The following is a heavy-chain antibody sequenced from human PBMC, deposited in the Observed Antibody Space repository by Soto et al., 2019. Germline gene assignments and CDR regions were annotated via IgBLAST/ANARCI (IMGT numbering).Heavy chain of an antibody. D-gene: IGHD6-13*01. J-gene: IGHJ6*02. CDR1: GFTFSSDG. CDR2: IWYDGSNK. V-gene: IGHV3-33*01. CDR3: ARELGIAAAGHYYGMDV. Sequence: GGSLRLSCAASGFTFSSDGMHWVRQAPGKGLEWVAVIWYDGSNKYYADSVKGRFTISRDNSKNTLYLQMNSLRAEDTAVYYCARELGIAAAGHYYGMDVWGQGTTVTVSS.